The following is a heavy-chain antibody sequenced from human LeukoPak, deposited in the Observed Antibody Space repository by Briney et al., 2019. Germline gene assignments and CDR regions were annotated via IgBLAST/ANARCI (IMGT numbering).Heavy chain of an antibody. CDR3: ARLDRNWFDP. D-gene: IGHD2-2*03. CDR1: GGTFSSYA. V-gene: IGHV1-69*05. J-gene: IGHJ5*02. CDR2: IIPIFGTA. Sequence: SVKVSCKASGGTFSSYAISWVRQAPGQGLEWMGRIIPIFGTANYAQKFQGRVTITTDESTGTAYMELSSLRSEDTAVYYCARLDRNWFDPWGQGTLVTVSS.